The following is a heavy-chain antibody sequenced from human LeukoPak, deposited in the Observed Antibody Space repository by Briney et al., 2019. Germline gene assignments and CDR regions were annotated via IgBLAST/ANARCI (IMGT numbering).Heavy chain of an antibody. CDR2: INAGNGNT. CDR1: GYTFTSYA. V-gene: IGHV1-3*03. CDR3: ATYDFWSGYYRSDY. D-gene: IGHD3-3*01. J-gene: IGHJ4*02. Sequence: ASVKVSCKASGYTFTSYAMHWVRQAPGQRLEWMGWINAGNGNTKYSQEFQGRVTITRDTSASTAYMELSSLRSEDTAVYYCATYDFWSGYYRSDYWGQGTLVTVSS.